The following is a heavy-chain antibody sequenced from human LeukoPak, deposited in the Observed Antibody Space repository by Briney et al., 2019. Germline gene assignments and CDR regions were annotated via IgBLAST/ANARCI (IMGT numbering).Heavy chain of an antibody. Sequence: GGSLRLSCTASGFTFSSYWMHWVRQAPGKGLEWVSYISSSGSTIYYADSVKGRFTISRDNAKNSLYLQMNSLRAEDTAVYYCARDDHKDAFDIWGQGTMVTVSS. J-gene: IGHJ3*02. V-gene: IGHV3-48*04. CDR3: ARDDHKDAFDI. CDR1: GFTFSSYW. CDR2: ISSSGSTI. D-gene: IGHD1-14*01.